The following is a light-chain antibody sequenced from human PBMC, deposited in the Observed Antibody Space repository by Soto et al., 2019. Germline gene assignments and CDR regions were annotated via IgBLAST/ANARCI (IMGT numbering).Light chain of an antibody. CDR2: LGS. CDR3: MQALQTPST. J-gene: IGKJ1*01. Sequence: IVMTQSPLSLPVTPGEPASIPCRSSQSLLHSNGYNYLDWYLQKPGQSPQLLICLGSNRASGVPDRFSGSGSGTDFTLKISRVEAEDVGVYYCMQALQTPSTFGQGTKVDIK. CDR1: QSLLHSNGYNY. V-gene: IGKV2-28*01.